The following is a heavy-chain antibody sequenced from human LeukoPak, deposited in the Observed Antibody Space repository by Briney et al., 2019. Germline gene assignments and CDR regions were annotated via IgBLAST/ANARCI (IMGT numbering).Heavy chain of an antibody. CDR1: GGPISSSSYY. D-gene: IGHD3-3*01. Sequence: PSETLSLTCTVSGGPISSSSYYWGWIRQPPGKGLEWIGSIYYSGSPYYNPSLKSRVTIPVDTSKNQFSLKLSSVTAADTAVYYCARHGVRFNWFDPWGQGTLVTVSS. V-gene: IGHV4-39*01. J-gene: IGHJ5*02. CDR2: IYYSGSP. CDR3: ARHGVRFNWFDP.